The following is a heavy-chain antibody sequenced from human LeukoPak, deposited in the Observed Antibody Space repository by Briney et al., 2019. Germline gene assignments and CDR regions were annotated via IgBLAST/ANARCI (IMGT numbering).Heavy chain of an antibody. V-gene: IGHV4-34*01. CDR2: INHSGST. Sequence: SETLSLTCAVYGGSFSGYYWSWIRQPPGKGLEWIGEINHSGSTNYNPSLKSRVTISVDTSKIQFSLNLSSVTAADTAVYYCARGTNWGSLVGAFDIWGQGTMVTVSS. D-gene: IGHD7-27*01. CDR3: ARGTNWGSLVGAFDI. CDR1: GGSFSGYY. J-gene: IGHJ3*02.